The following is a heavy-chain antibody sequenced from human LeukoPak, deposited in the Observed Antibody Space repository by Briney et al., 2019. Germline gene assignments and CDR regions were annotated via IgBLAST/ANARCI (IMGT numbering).Heavy chain of an antibody. CDR2: IIPIFGTA. J-gene: IGHJ4*02. CDR1: GGTFISYA. V-gene: IGHV1-69*13. D-gene: IGHD3-9*01. Sequence: GASVKVSCKASGGTFISYAISWVRQAPGQGLEWMGGIIPIFGTANYAQKFRGRVTITADESTSTAYMELSSLRSEDTAVYYCAGRYFDWGPVDYWGQGTLVTVSS. CDR3: AGRYFDWGPVDY.